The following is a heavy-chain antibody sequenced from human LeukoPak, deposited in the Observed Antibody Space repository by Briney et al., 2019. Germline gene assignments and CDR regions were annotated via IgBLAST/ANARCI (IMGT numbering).Heavy chain of an antibody. CDR2: INHSGST. Sequence: SETLSLTCAVYGRSFNGYYWSWLRQPPGQGLEWIGEINHSGSTNYNPSLKSRVTISVDTSKNQFSLKLSSVTAADTAVYHCARGIVGATRAADHFDYWGQGTLVTVSS. CDR3: ARGIVGATRAADHFDY. V-gene: IGHV4-34*01. D-gene: IGHD1-26*01. CDR1: GRSFNGYY. J-gene: IGHJ4*02.